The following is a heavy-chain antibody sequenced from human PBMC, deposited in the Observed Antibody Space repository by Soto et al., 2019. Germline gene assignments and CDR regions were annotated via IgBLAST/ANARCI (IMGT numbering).Heavy chain of an antibody. D-gene: IGHD3-3*01. CDR3: ARDPSIFGGPDYYYGMDV. V-gene: IGHV1-18*01. CDR1: GYTFTSYG. J-gene: IGHJ6*02. CDR2: ISAYNGNT. Sequence: QVQLVQSGAEVKKPGASVKVSCKASGYTFTSYGISWVRQAPGQGLEWMGWISAYNGNTNYAQQLQGRVTMTTDTAKSTAYMELRSLRSYDTAVYYCARDPSIFGGPDYYYGMDVWGQGTTVTVSS.